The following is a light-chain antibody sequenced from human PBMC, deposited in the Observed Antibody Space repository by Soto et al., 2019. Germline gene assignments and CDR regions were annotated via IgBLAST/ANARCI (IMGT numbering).Light chain of an antibody. CDR1: SSNIGAGYD. Sequence: QSVLTQPPSVSGAPGQRVTISCTGSSSNIGAGYDVHWYQQLPGTAPKLLIYGNSNRPSGVPDRFSGSKSGTSASLAITGLQAEDEADYYCRSYDSSLSTWVFGGGTKLTVL. CDR2: GNS. J-gene: IGLJ3*02. CDR3: RSYDSSLSTWV. V-gene: IGLV1-40*01.